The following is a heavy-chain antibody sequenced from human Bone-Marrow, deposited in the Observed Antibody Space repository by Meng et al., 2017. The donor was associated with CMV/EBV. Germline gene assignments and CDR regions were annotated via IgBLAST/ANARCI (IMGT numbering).Heavy chain of an antibody. D-gene: IGHD3-16*01. CDR2: IRHDGTNK. Sequence: GGSLRLSCVVSGFRFDDYGMHWVRQTPGKGLEWVAFIRHDGTNKFYGDSVKGRFTISRDNSKNTVYLQMNSLRPEETAVYYCAKDLLLFGGPNAYFDYWGQGMAVTVSS. CDR3: AKDLLLFGGPNAYFDY. V-gene: IGHV3-30*02. CDR1: GFRFDDYG. J-gene: IGHJ4*02.